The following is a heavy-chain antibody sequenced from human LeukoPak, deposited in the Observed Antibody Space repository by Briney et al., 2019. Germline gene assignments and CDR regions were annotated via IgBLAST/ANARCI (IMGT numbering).Heavy chain of an antibody. CDR3: ARSGYSYGRSYYYYGMDV. Sequence: ASVKVSCKASGYTFTSYGISWVRQAPGQGLEWMGWVSAYNGNTNYAQKLQGRVTMTTDTSTSTAYMELRSLRSDDTAVYYCARSGYSYGRSYYYYGMDVRGQGTTVTVSS. CDR2: VSAYNGNT. J-gene: IGHJ6*02. CDR1: GYTFTSYG. V-gene: IGHV1-18*01. D-gene: IGHD5-18*01.